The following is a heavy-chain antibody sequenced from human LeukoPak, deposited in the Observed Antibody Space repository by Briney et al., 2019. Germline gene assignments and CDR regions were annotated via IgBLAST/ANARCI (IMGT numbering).Heavy chain of an antibody. CDR1: GYTFTGYY. CDR2: INPNSGGT. CDR3: ARDPDIVVVPAAKREDY. J-gene: IGHJ4*02. D-gene: IGHD2-2*01. V-gene: IGHV1-2*02. Sequence: ASVKVSCKASGYTFTGYYMHWVRQAPGQGLEWMGWINPNSGGTNYAQKFQGRVTMTRDTSISTAYIELSRLRSDDTAVYYCARDPDIVVVPAAKREDYWGQGTLVTVSS.